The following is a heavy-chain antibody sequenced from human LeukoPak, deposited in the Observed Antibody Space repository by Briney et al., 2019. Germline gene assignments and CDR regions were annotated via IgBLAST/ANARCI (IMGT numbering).Heavy chain of an antibody. CDR2: IKGDGSST. D-gene: IGHD4-17*01. CDR1: GFTFSTYW. Sequence: GESLRLSCAASGFTFSTYWMHWVSQAPGKGLVWVARIKGDGSSTIYADSVKGRFTISRDNSKNTLYLQTSSLRVEDTAVYYCARASTTVPNLLDHWGRGTLVTVSS. J-gene: IGHJ4*02. CDR3: ARASTTVPNLLDH. V-gene: IGHV3-74*01.